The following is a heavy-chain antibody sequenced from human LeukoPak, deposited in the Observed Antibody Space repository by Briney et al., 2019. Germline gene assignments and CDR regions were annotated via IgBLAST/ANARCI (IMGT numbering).Heavy chain of an antibody. Sequence: GGSLRLSCAASGFTLSSYSMNWVRQAPGKGLEWISHITWSGSAIFYADSVKGRFTISRDSAKNSLYLQVSSLRDEDTAICYCARDAGNSGYGMDVWGRGTTVTVS. CDR2: ITWSGSAI. V-gene: IGHV3-48*02. J-gene: IGHJ6*02. CDR3: ARDAGNSGYGMDV. D-gene: IGHD5-12*01. CDR1: GFTLSSYS.